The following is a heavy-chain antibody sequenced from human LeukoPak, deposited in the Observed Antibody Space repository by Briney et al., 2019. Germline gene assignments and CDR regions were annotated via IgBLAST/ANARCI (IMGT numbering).Heavy chain of an antibody. V-gene: IGHV3-48*03. J-gene: IGHJ6*03. CDR3: ARVGPGITMVRGVIIKSYYYYYYMDV. Sequence: GGSLRLSCAASGFTFSSYAMSWVRQAPGKGLEWVSYISSSGSTIYYADSVKGRFTISRDNAKNSLYLQMNSLRAEDTAVYYCARVGPGITMVRGVIIKSYYYYYYMDVWGKGTTVTISS. CDR1: GFTFSSYA. D-gene: IGHD3-10*01. CDR2: ISSSGSTI.